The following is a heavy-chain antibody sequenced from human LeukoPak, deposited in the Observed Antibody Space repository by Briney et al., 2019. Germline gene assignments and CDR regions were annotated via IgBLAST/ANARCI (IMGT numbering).Heavy chain of an antibody. V-gene: IGHV1-18*01. CDR1: GYTFTSYG. J-gene: IGHJ4*02. Sequence: ASVKVSCKASGYTFTSYGISWVRQAPGQGLEWMGWISAYNGNTNYAQKLQGRVTMTTDTSTSTAYMELRSLRSDDTAVYYCAREPAPDVVVPAAIPPPDYWGQGTLVTVSS. CDR3: AREPAPDVVVPAAIPPPDY. CDR2: ISAYNGNT. D-gene: IGHD2-2*02.